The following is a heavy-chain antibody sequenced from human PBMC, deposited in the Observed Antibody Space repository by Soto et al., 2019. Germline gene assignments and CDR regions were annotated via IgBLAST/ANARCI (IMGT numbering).Heavy chain of an antibody. CDR1: GYTFTSYG. D-gene: IGHD2-2*01. Sequence: GASVKVSCKASGYTFTSYGISWVRQAPGQGLERMGWISAYNGNTNYAQKLQGRVTMTTDTSTSTAYMELRSLRSDDTAVYYCARMYCSSTSCYGYYMDVWGKGTTVTVSS. V-gene: IGHV1-18*01. CDR2: ISAYNGNT. CDR3: ARMYCSSTSCYGYYMDV. J-gene: IGHJ6*03.